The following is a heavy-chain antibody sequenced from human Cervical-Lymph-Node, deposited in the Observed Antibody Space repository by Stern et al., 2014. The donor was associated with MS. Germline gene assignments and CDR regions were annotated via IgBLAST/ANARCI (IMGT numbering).Heavy chain of an antibody. V-gene: IGHV1-2*02. J-gene: IGHJ4*02. CDR2: INTNSGGNT. CDR1: GYTFIGYY. Sequence: VQLEESGAEVKKPGASVKVSCKASGYTFIGYYMHWVRQAPGQGLEWMGWINTNSGGNTNYAQKFQGRVTLTRDTSTSTVYMDLSGLRSDDTAVYYCAREGLIASSLDYWGQGTLVTVSS. D-gene: IGHD6-13*01. CDR3: AREGLIASSLDY.